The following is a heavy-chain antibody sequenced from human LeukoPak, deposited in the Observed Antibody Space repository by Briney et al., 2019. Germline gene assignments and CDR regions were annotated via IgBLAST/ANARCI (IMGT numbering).Heavy chain of an antibody. CDR1: GGSISSYY. D-gene: IGHD1-1*01. V-gene: IGHV4-4*07. J-gene: IGHJ5*02. CDR3: ARGGFLDPFDP. CDR2: IYIRGST. Sequence: SETLSLTCTVSGGSISSYYWSWIRQPAGKGLEWIGRIYIRGSTNYNPSLKSRVTMSLDTSKNQFSLKLRSVTAADTAVYYCARGGFLDPFDPWGQGTLVTVSS.